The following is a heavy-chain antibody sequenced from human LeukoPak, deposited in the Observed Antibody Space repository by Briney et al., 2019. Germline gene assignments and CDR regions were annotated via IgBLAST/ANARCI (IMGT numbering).Heavy chain of an antibody. CDR3: ARVISYGYRGGPDAFDI. CDR2: ISAYNGNT. D-gene: IGHD5-18*01. CDR1: GGTFSSYA. V-gene: IGHV1-18*01. Sequence: ASVKVSCKASGGTFSSYAISWVRQAPGQGLEWMGWISAYNGNTNYAQKFQGRVTMTRDTSISTAYMELSRLRSDDTAVYYCARVISYGYRGGPDAFDIWGQGTMVTVSS. J-gene: IGHJ3*02.